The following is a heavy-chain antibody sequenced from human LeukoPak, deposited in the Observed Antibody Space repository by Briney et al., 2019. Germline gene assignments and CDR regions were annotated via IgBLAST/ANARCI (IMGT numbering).Heavy chain of an antibody. V-gene: IGHV3-15*01. Sequence: TGGSLRLPCAASGFTFSNAWMSWVRQAPGKGLEWVGRIKSKTDGGTTDDAAPVKGIFTISRDASKNTLYLQMNSLKTEDTAVYYCTTALPEGRGTYYYDSSGPTDDDAFDIWGQGTMVTVSS. J-gene: IGHJ3*02. CDR1: GFTFSNAW. D-gene: IGHD3-22*01. CDR3: TTALPEGRGTYYYDSSGPTDDDAFDI. CDR2: IKSKTDGGTT.